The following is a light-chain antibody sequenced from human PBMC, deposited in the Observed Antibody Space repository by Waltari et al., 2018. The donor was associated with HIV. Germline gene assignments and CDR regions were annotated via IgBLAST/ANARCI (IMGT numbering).Light chain of an antibody. CDR1: SPNIGDTY. CDR3: ATWDSNLSAWV. V-gene: IGLV1-51*02. CDR2: ENN. Sequence: QSVLTQPPSVSAAPGQKVTISCSGSSPNIGDTYISWYQQLPGTAPKLVIYENNKRPSGIPGRCSGSKSGTSATLGIAGLQTGDEADYYCATWDSNLSAWVFGGGTKLTVL. J-gene: IGLJ3*02.